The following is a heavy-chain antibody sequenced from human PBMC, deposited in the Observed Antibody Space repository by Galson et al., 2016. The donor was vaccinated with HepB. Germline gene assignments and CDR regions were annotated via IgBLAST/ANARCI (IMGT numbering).Heavy chain of an antibody. Sequence: CAISGDSVYNTGAAWVWIRQSPSRGLEWLGRTFYRSTWENHYTGSVRNRMTISPDTSRNQFSLHLNSVTPDDTAVYYCARAVMLGRGMDVWGQGTTVTVSS. D-gene: IGHD3-10*01. V-gene: IGHV6-1*01. CDR2: TFYRSTWEN. CDR1: GDSVYNTGAA. J-gene: IGHJ6*02. CDR3: ARAVMLGRGMDV.